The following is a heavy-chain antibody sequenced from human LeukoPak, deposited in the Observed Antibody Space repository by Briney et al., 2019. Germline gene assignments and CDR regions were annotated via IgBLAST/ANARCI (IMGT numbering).Heavy chain of an antibody. D-gene: IGHD1-7*01. CDR1: GFTFSNYW. CDR2: TVSEIDGGTT. V-gene: IGHV3-15*04. J-gene: IGHJ6*02. Sequence: GGSLRLSCEASGFTFSNYWMSWVRQVPGKGLEWVGQTVSEIDGGTTDYATPVKGRFTISRDDSKSTLYLQMNSLKIEDTAVYYCTTDEDWNYARKDVWGQGATVIVSS. CDR3: TTDEDWNYARKDV.